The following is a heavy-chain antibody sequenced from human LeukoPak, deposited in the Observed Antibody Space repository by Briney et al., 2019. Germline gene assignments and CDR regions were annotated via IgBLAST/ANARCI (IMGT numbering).Heavy chain of an antibody. J-gene: IGHJ3*02. Sequence: GGSLRLSCAASGFTFSSYEMNWVRQAPGKGLEWVSSIISSTASTYYADSVKGRFTISRDNAKNSLYLQMNSLRAEDTAVYYCARDYGPNGDFHAFDIWGQGTLVAVSS. D-gene: IGHD4-17*01. CDR1: GFTFSSYE. CDR3: ARDYGPNGDFHAFDI. V-gene: IGHV3-21*01. CDR2: IISSTAST.